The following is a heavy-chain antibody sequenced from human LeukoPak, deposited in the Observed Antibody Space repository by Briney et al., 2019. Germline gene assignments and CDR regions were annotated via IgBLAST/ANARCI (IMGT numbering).Heavy chain of an antibody. CDR3: ARTTMVRGVITYNYYYYYGMDV. CDR1: GGTFSSYA. CDR2: IIPILGIA. D-gene: IGHD3-10*01. J-gene: IGHJ6*02. V-gene: IGHV1-69*04. Sequence: GASVKVSCTASGGTFSSYAISWVRQAPGQGLEWMGRIIPILGIANYAQKFQGRVTITADKSTSTAYMELSSLRSEDTAVYYCARTTMVRGVITYNYYYYYGMDVWGQGTTVTVSS.